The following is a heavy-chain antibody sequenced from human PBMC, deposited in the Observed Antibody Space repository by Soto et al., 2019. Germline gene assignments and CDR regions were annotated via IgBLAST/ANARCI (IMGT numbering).Heavy chain of an antibody. CDR3: ARGLGELLGYYYGMDV. J-gene: IGHJ6*02. Sequence: SETLSLTCAVSGGSISSGGYSWSWIRQPPGKGLERIGYIYHSGSTYYNPSLKSRVTISVDRSKNQFSLKLSSVTAADTAVYYCARGLGELLGYYYGMDVWGQGTTVTVSS. CDR1: GGSISSGGYS. V-gene: IGHV4-30-2*01. CDR2: IYHSGST. D-gene: IGHD3-10*01.